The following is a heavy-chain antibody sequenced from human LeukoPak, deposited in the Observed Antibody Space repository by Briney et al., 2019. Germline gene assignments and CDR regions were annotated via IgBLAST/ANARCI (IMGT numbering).Heavy chain of an antibody. D-gene: IGHD5-18*01. CDR2: INHSGST. J-gene: IGHJ6*03. CDR1: GGSFSGYY. V-gene: IGHV4-34*01. Sequence: PSETLSLTCAVYGGSFSGYYWSWIRQPPGKGLEWIGEINHSGSTDYNPSLKSRVTMSIDTSKNQFSLKLTSVTAADTAMYFCAREVGGFSYGLDPYYYYYMDVWGKGTTVTVSS. CDR3: AREVGGFSYGLDPYYYYYMDV.